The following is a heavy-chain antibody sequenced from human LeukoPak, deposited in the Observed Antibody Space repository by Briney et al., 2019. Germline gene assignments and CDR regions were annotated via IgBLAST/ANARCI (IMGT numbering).Heavy chain of an antibody. CDR2: INPSGNST. CDR1: GYSFTGYY. J-gene: IGHJ4*02. Sequence: GASVKVSCKASGYSFTGYYMHWVRQAPGQGLEWMGIINPSGNSTSYAQNFQGRVTMTRDTSARTVYMELGSLRSEDTAMYYCATANGGVNNFDFWGQGTLVTVSS. D-gene: IGHD3-16*01. CDR3: ATANGGVNNFDF. V-gene: IGHV1-46*01.